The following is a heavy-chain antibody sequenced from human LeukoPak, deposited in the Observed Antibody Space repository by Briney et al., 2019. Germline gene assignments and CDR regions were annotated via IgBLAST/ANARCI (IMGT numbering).Heavy chain of an antibody. CDR1: GFTFSNAW. Sequence: GGSLRLSCAASGFTFSNAWMTWVRQAPGKGLEWVGRIKSKTNSGTTDYAAPVKGRFTISRDDSKNTLYLQMNSLRAEDTAVYYCAMDSSPFDYWGQGTLVTVSS. CDR2: IKSKTNSGTT. CDR3: AMDSSPFDY. V-gene: IGHV3-15*01. J-gene: IGHJ4*02. D-gene: IGHD3-22*01.